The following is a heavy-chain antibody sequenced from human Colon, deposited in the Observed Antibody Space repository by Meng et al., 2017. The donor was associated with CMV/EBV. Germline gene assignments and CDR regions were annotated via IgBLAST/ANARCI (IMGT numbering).Heavy chain of an antibody. CDR2: IYYSGMT. D-gene: IGHD2-2*02. V-gene: IGHV4-39*07. CDR3: ASGYCSRDSCYTGEDWFDP. Sequence: SETLSLTCTVSGGSISTSRYYWAWIRQPPGKGLEWIGNIYYSGMTYYNPSLKSRVAISKDTSKNQFSLKLRSVTAADTAVYYCASGYCSRDSCYTGEDWFDPWGQGTLVTVSS. J-gene: IGHJ5*02. CDR1: GGSISTSRYY.